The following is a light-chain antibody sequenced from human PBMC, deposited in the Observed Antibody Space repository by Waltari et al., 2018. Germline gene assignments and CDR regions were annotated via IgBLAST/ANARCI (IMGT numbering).Light chain of an antibody. CDR2: AAS. V-gene: IGKV1-39*01. CDR3: QQSYSTPWT. Sequence: DIQMTQSPSSLSASVGDRVTITCRASQSISSYLNCYQQKPGKAPKLRIYAASSLQSGVPSRFSGSGSGTDFTLTISSLQPEDFATYYSQQSYSTPWTFGQGTKVEIK. CDR1: QSISSY. J-gene: IGKJ1*01.